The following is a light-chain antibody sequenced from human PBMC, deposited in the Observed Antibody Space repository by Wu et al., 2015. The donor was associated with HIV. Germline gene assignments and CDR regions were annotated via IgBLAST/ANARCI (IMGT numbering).Light chain of an antibody. V-gene: IGKV3-20*01. CDR3: QQYANSPLT. Sequence: DIVLTQSPGTLSLSPGEGVTLSCRASQSVSSGYLAWYQHKPGQAPRLLIYAASSRATGIPDRFTGSGSGTDFALTISRLEPEDFAVYYCQQYANSPLTFGGGTKVEIK. CDR1: QSVSSGY. CDR2: AAS. J-gene: IGKJ4*01.